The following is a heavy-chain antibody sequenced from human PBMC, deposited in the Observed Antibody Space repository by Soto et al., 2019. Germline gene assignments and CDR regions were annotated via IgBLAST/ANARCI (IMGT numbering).Heavy chain of an antibody. CDR2: IYYSGST. D-gene: IGHD3-10*01. CDR3: ARDPHYGSYFDY. CDR1: GGSVSSSNYY. V-gene: IGHV4-61*01. J-gene: IGHJ4*02. Sequence: SETLSLTCTVSGGSVSSSNYYWTWIRQPPGKGLEWIGYIYYSGSTNYNPSLKSRVTISADTSKNQFSLKLSSVTAADTAVYYCARDPHYGSYFDYWGQGTLVTVS.